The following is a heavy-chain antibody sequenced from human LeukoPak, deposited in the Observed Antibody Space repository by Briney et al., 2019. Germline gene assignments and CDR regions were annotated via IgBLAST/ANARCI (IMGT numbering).Heavy chain of an antibody. Sequence: SETLSLTCAVYGGSFSGYYWSWIRQPPGKGLEWIGEINHSGSTNYNPSLKSRVTISVDTSKNQFSLKLSSVTAADTAVYYCARDLRYCTNGVCYTSLSSDYWGQGTLVTVSS. CDR2: INHSGST. V-gene: IGHV4-34*01. CDR3: ARDLRYCTNGVCYTSLSSDY. D-gene: IGHD2-8*01. J-gene: IGHJ4*02. CDR1: GGSFSGYY.